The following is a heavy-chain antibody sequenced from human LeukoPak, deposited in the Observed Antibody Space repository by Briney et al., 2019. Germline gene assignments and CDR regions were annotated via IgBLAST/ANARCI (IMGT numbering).Heavy chain of an antibody. CDR3: AKGSIAARPPSDY. J-gene: IGHJ4*02. V-gene: IGHV3-23*01. D-gene: IGHD6-6*01. Sequence: TGGSLRLSCAASGFTFSSYAMSRVRQAPGKGLEWVSAISGSGGSTYYADSVKGRFTISRDNSKNTLYLQMNSLRAEDTAVYYCAKGSIAARPPSDYWGQGTLVTVSS. CDR1: GFTFSSYA. CDR2: ISGSGGST.